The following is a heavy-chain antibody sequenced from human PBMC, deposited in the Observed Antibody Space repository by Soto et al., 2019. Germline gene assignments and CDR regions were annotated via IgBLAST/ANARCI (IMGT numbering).Heavy chain of an antibody. Sequence: EVQLVESGGGLVQPGGSLRLSCAASGFTFSGYWMHWVRQAPGKGLVWVSRIKNDGAMTNNADSVRGRFSISRDNAKNTLYLQMDSLRAEDTAVYYCVRQGLDANFDSWGQGTLVTVSS. CDR2: IKNDGAMT. D-gene: IGHD4-17*01. CDR1: GFTFSGYW. V-gene: IGHV3-74*01. J-gene: IGHJ4*02. CDR3: VRQGLDANFDS.